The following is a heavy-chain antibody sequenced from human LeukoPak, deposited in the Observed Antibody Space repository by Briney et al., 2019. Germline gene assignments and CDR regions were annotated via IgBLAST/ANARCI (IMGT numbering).Heavy chain of an antibody. D-gene: IGHD3-10*01. J-gene: IGHJ4*02. V-gene: IGHV3-23*01. CDR1: GLTLSSYA. Sequence: PGGSLRLACAASGLTLSSYAMSWVRQAPGKGLEWVSAISGSGGSTNYTDSVKSWFTISRDNSKNTLYLQMNSLSGEDTAVYYCAKGGIYYYGSGSYFDYWGQGNLVIVSS. CDR2: ISGSGGST. CDR3: AKGGIYYYGSGSYFDY.